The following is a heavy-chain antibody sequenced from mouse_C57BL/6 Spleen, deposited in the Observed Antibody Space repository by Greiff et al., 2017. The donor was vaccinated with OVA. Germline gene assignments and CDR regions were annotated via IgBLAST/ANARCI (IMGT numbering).Heavy chain of an antibody. D-gene: IGHD3-3*01. Sequence: VHVKQSGPVLVKPGASVKMSCKASGYTFTDYYMNWVKQSHGKSLEWIGVINPYNGGTSYNQKFKGKATLTVDKSSSTAYMELNSLTSEDSAVYYCARSWEGDHYFDYWGQGTTLTVSS. CDR2: INPYNGGT. V-gene: IGHV1-19*01. CDR1: GYTFTDYY. CDR3: ARSWEGDHYFDY. J-gene: IGHJ2*01.